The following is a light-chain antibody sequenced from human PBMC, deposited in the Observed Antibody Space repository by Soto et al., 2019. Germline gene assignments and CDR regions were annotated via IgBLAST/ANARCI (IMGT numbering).Light chain of an antibody. CDR2: SNN. Sequence: QSVLTQPPSAAGSPGQRVSISCSGSSSNNRRHGVNWYQHLPGAAPKLLIYSNNQRPSGVPDRFSGSTSGTSVSLTISGLQSEDEADYYCATWDDSLNGVVFGGGTKVTVL. V-gene: IGLV1-44*01. CDR1: SSNNRRHG. CDR3: ATWDDSLNGVV. J-gene: IGLJ2*01.